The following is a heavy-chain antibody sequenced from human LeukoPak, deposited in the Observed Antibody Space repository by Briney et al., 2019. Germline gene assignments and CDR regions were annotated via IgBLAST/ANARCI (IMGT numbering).Heavy chain of an antibody. CDR2: ISAYNGNT. CDR1: GYTFTSYG. CDR3: ARDADTAMVKGVWAY. D-gene: IGHD5-18*01. V-gene: IGHV1-18*04. Sequence: ASVKVSCKASGYTFTSYGISWVRQAPGQGLEWMGWISAYNGNTNYAQKLQGRVTMTTDTSTSTAYMELRSLRSDDTAVYYCARDADTAMVKGVWAYWGQGTLVTVSS. J-gene: IGHJ4*02.